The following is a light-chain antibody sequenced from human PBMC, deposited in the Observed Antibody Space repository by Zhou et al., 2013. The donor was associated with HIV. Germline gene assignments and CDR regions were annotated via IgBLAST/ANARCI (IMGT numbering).Light chain of an antibody. Sequence: AIRLTQSPSSLSASTGDRVTITCRASQGIGTYLAWYQQKPGKAPKFLIYGASTLQTGVPSRFSGSGYGTDFTLTIGGLQPEDSATYYCQQANSFPVTFGGGTKVEIK. CDR2: GAS. V-gene: IGKV1-8*01. J-gene: IGKJ4*01. CDR1: QGIGTY. CDR3: QQANSFPVT.